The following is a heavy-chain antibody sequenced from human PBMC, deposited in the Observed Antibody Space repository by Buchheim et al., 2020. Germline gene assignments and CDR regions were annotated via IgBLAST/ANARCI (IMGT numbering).Heavy chain of an antibody. D-gene: IGHD2-21*02. J-gene: IGHJ4*02. Sequence: EVQLVESGGGSVQPGGSLRLSCAASGFTFSSYSMNWVRQAPGKGLEWVSYISGSSSSGSGTKYYADSVEGRFTISRDNVKNSLYLQMNSLRDEDTAVYYCARDYDCGGDCYSGGVDFWGQGTL. V-gene: IGHV3-48*02. CDR2: ISGSSSSGSGTK. CDR1: GFTFSSYS. CDR3: ARDYDCGGDCYSGGVDF.